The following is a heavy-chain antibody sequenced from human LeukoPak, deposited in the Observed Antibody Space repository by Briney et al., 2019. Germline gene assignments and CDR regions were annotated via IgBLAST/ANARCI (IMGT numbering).Heavy chain of an antibody. CDR2: MYSSGTT. Sequence: PPETLSLTCTVSGDSISNDYWSWIRQPPGKGLEWIGYMYSSGTTKYNPSLKSRVTMSVDTSKNQFSLRLLSVTAADTAMYYCARHPRSCTGAGTCFSWFDASGQGILVTVSS. J-gene: IGHJ5*02. D-gene: IGHD2-8*02. V-gene: IGHV4-59*08. CDR3: ARHPRSCTGAGTCFSWFDA. CDR1: GDSISNDY.